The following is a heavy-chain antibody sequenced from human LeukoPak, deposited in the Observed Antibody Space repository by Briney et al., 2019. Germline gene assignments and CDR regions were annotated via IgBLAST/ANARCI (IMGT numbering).Heavy chain of an antibody. CDR3: ARSGRGGAFDI. J-gene: IGHJ3*02. CDR2: ISWNSGSI. V-gene: IGHV3-9*01. CDR1: GFTFDDYA. D-gene: IGHD1-26*01. Sequence: PGGSLRLSCAASGFTFDDYAMHWVRHAPGKGLEWVSGISWNSGSIDFADSVKGRFTISRDNAKNSLYLQMNSLRTEDTALYYCARSGRGGAFDIWGQGTMVTVSS.